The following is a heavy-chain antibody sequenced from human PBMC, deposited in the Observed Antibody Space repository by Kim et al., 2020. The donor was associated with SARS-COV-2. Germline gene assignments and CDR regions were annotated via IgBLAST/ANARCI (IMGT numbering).Heavy chain of an antibody. CDR1: GGSFSGYY. V-gene: IGHV4-34*01. CDR3: ARDQPDNWFDP. Sequence: SETLSLTCAVYGGSFSGYYWSWIRQPPGKGLEWIGEINHSGSTNYNPSLKSRVTISVDTSKNQFSLKLSSVTAADTAVYYCARDQPDNWFDPWGQGTLVTVSS. J-gene: IGHJ5*02. CDR2: INHSGST.